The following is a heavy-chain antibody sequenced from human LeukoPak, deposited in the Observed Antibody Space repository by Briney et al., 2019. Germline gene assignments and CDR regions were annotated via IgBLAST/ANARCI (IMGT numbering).Heavy chain of an antibody. CDR3: AKAELGYYYGSGSSYFDY. Sequence: GGSLRLSCAASGFTFSNYAMSWVRQAPGKGLEWVSAISGSGGSTYYADSVKGRFTISRDNSKNTLYLQMNSLRAEDTAVYYCAKAELGYYYGSGSSYFDYWGQGTLVTVSS. J-gene: IGHJ4*02. D-gene: IGHD3-10*01. V-gene: IGHV3-23*01. CDR2: ISGSGGST. CDR1: GFTFSNYA.